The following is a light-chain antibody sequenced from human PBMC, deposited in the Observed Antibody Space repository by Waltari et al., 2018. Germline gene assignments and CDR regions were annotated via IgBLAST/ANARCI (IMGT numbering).Light chain of an antibody. Sequence: QSVLSQPPSVIWTPGRRVTTPCSASSTNIVINTLNWYQQQPETAPKLLIYNKNHRPSGVPDRFSGSKSGTSASLAISGLRSEDEADYYCAAWDDSLNGWVFGGGTKLTVL. V-gene: IGLV1-44*01. CDR3: AAWDDSLNGWV. CDR1: STNIVINT. CDR2: NKN. J-gene: IGLJ3*02.